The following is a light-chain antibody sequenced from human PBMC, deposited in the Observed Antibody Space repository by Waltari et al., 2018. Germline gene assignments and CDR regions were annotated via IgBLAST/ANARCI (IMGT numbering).Light chain of an antibody. CDR1: SGSLSTTSY. CDR3: ALYMGSGIWV. J-gene: IGLJ3*02. V-gene: IGLV8-61*01. Sequence: QTVVTQEPSLSLSPGGTVTLTCALSSGSLSTTSYATWYQQPPGQAPRTLVYKANARSSGVPDRFSGSILGNTAALTITGAQADDESDYYCALYMGSGIWVFGGGTRLTVL. CDR2: KAN.